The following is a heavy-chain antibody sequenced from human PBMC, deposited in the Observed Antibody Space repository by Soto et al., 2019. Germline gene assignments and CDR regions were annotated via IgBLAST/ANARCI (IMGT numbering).Heavy chain of an antibody. J-gene: IGHJ4*02. Sequence: SETLSLTCTVSGGSISSYYWSWIRQPPGKGLEWIGYIYYSGSTNYNPSLKSRVTISVDTSKNQFSLKLSSVTAADTAVYYCARASGYNYAYWGQGTLVTVSS. CDR3: ARASGYNYAY. D-gene: IGHD5-12*01. V-gene: IGHV4-59*01. CDR2: IYYSGST. CDR1: GGSISSYY.